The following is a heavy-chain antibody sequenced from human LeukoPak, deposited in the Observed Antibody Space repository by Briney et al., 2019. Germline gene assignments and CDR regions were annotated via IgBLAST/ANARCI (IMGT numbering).Heavy chain of an antibody. CDR2: ISAYNGNT. J-gene: IGHJ4*02. V-gene: IGHV1-18*01. CDR3: ARHENYYDSSGYYAH. D-gene: IGHD3-22*01. CDR1: GYTFTSYG. Sequence: GASVKVSCKASGYTFTSYGISWVRQAPGQGLEWMGWISAYNGNTNYAQKLQGRVTMTTDTSTSTAYMELRSLRSDDTAVYYCARHENYYDSSGYYAHWGQGTLVIVSS.